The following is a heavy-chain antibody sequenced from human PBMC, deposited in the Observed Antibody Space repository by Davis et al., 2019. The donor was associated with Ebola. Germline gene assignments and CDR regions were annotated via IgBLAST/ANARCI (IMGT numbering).Heavy chain of an antibody. V-gene: IGHV4-59*01. CDR3: ARDSFIAAAGTPDY. D-gene: IGHD6-13*01. J-gene: IGHJ4*02. Sequence: MPSETLSLTCTVSGGSISSYYWSWIRQPPGKGLEWIGYIYYSGSTNYNPSLKSRVTISVDTSTSTVYMELSSLRSEDTAVYYCARDSFIAAAGTPDYWGQGTLVTVSS. CDR2: IYYSGST. CDR1: GGSISSYY.